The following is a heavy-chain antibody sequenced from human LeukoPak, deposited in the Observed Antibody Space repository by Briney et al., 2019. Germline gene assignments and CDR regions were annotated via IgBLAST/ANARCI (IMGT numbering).Heavy chain of an antibody. D-gene: IGHD2-2*01. CDR2: ISSSGSTI. V-gene: IGHV3-48*01. J-gene: IGHJ6*03. Sequence: GGSLRLSCAASGFTFTSYAMSWVRQAPGKGLEWVSYISSSGSTIYYADSVKGRFTISRDNAKNSLYLQMNSLRAADTAVYYCAREVVVPAAMSSYYYYYMDVWGKGTTVTVSS. CDR1: GFTFTSYA. CDR3: AREVVVPAAMSSYYYYYMDV.